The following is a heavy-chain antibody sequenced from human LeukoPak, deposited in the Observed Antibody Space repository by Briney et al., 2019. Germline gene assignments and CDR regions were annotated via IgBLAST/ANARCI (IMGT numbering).Heavy chain of an antibody. CDR1: GYSISSGYY. V-gene: IGHV4-38-2*02. D-gene: IGHD6-13*01. Sequence: SETLSLTCTVSGYSISSGYYWGWIRQPPGKGLEWIGEINHSGSTNYNPSLKSRVTISVDTSKNQFSLKLSSVTAADTAVYYCARSSWYAFWKTPYYYYYMDVWGKGTTVTVSS. J-gene: IGHJ6*03. CDR2: INHSGST. CDR3: ARSSWYAFWKTPYYYYYMDV.